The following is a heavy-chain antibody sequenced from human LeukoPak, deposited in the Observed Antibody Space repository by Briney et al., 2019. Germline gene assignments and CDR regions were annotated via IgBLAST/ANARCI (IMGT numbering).Heavy chain of an antibody. CDR2: INHSGST. Sequence: SETLSLTCAVYGGSFSGYYWSWIRQPPGKGLEWIWEINHSGSTNYNPSLKSRVTISGDTSKNQFSLKLSSVTAADTAVYYCASVYDSSGYYPFWGQGTLVTVSS. CDR3: ASVYDSSGYYPF. CDR1: GGSFSGYY. V-gene: IGHV4-34*01. D-gene: IGHD3-22*01. J-gene: IGHJ4*02.